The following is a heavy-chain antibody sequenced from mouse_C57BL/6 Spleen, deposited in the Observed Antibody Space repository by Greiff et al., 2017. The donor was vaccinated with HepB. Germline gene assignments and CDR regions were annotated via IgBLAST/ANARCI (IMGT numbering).Heavy chain of an antibody. J-gene: IGHJ2*01. CDR1: GYTFTSYW. Sequence: VQLQQSGAELVKPGASVKMSCKASGYTFTSYWITWVKQRPGQGLEWIGDIYPGSGSTNYNEKFKSKATLTVDTSSSTAYMQLSSLTSEDSAVYYCARSRQLRLRGYFDYWGQGTTLTVSS. V-gene: IGHV1-55*01. CDR3: ARSRQLRLRGYFDY. CDR2: IYPGSGST. D-gene: IGHD3-2*02.